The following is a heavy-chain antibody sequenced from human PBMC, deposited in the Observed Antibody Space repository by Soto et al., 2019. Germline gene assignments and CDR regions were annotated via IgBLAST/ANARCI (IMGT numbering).Heavy chain of an antibody. D-gene: IGHD5-18*01. CDR1: GVTFSTYA. V-gene: IGHV3-30-3*01. Sequence: QVQLVESGGGVVQPGRSLRLSCAASGVTFSTYAIHWVRQAPGKGLEWVAVISYDGANKYYADSVRGRFTISRDNSKNTLFLQMSSLRAEDTAVYYCAKDGGGYNYGYVMLDKYYYGMDVWGQGTTVTVSS. CDR3: AKDGGGYNYGYVMLDKYYYGMDV. J-gene: IGHJ6*02. CDR2: ISYDGANK.